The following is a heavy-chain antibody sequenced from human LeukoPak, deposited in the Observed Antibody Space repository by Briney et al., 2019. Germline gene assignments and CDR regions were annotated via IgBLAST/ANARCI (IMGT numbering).Heavy chain of an antibody. CDR2: ISWDGGST. D-gene: IGHD3-22*01. V-gene: IGHV3-43D*03. J-gene: IGHJ1*01. CDR1: GFTFDDYA. Sequence: PGGSLRLSCAASGFTFDDYAMHWVRQAPGKGLEWVSLISWDGGSTYYADSVKGRFTISRDNSKNSLYLQMNSLRAEDTALYYCAKDIVLDYYDSSGQGHFQHWSQGTLVTVSS. CDR3: AKDIVLDYYDSSGQGHFQH.